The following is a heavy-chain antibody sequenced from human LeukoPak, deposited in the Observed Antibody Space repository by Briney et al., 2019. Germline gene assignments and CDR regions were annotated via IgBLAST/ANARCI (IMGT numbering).Heavy chain of an antibody. CDR1: GFTLSSYA. V-gene: IGHV3-30-3*01. Sequence: PGGSLRLSCAASGFTLSSYAMHWVRQAPGKGLEWVAVISYDGSNKYYADSVKGRFTISRDNSKNTLYLQMNSLRAEDTAVYYCAREIVGAIFDYWGQGTLVTVSS. CDR2: ISYDGSNK. D-gene: IGHD1-26*01. J-gene: IGHJ4*02. CDR3: AREIVGAIFDY.